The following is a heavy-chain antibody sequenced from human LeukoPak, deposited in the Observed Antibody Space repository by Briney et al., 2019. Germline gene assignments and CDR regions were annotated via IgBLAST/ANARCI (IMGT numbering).Heavy chain of an antibody. Sequence: GSSVKVSCKSSRYIFSGSYMHWVGQARGQGLEGMGGINTDSRGTVLAERFQGRVTMTGQTSLRTAYMALSSLQSADTAGYFCARGISGTTHSFDFWGQGTLVTVSS. CDR3: ARGISGTTHSFDF. CDR1: RYIFSGSY. CDR2: INTDSRGT. J-gene: IGHJ4*02. V-gene: IGHV1-2*02. D-gene: IGHD1-20*01.